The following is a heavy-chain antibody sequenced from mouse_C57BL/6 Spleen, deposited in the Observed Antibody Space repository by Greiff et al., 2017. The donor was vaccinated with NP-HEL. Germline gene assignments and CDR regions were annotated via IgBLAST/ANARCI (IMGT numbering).Heavy chain of an antibody. CDR1: GFNIKNTY. CDR2: IDPANGNT. CDR3: ARGATTVVAEGYFDV. D-gene: IGHD1-1*01. J-gene: IGHJ1*03. Sequence: EVQLVESVAELVRPGASVKLSCTASGFNIKNTYMHWVKQRPEQGLEWIGRIDPANGNTKYAPKFQGKATITADTSSNTAYLQLSSLTSEDTAIYYCARGATTVVAEGYFDVWGTGTTVTVSS. V-gene: IGHV14-3*01.